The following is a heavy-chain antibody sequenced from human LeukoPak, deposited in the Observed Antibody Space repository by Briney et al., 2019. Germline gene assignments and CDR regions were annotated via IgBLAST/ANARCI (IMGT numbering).Heavy chain of an antibody. J-gene: IGHJ6*03. CDR3: ARVDSSGWGVYYYYYMDV. CDR2: IYSGGST. D-gene: IGHD6-19*01. CDR1: GFTLNSNY. Sequence: GGSLRLSCADSGFTLNSNYMSWVCQAPGKGLEWGSVIYSGGSTYYSDSVRGRFTISRDNSKNTRYLEMNSLRAEHTAVYYCARVDSSGWGVYYYYYMDVWGKGTTVTISS. V-gene: IGHV3-66*01.